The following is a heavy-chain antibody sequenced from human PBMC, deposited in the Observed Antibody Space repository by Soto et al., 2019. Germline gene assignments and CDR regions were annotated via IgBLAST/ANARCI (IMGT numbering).Heavy chain of an antibody. D-gene: IGHD4-17*01. CDR3: ARDRITTVTRGRWFDP. V-gene: IGHV1-46*01. J-gene: IGHJ5*02. CDR2: INPSGGST. Sequence: ASVKGSCKASGYTFTSYYMHWVRQSPGQGLEWMGIINPSGGSTSYAQKFQGRVTMTRDTSTSTVYMELSSPRSEDTAVYYCARDRITTVTRGRWFDPWGQGTLVTVSS. CDR1: GYTFTSYY.